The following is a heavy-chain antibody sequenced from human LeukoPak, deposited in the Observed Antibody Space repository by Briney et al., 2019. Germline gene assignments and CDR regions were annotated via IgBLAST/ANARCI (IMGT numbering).Heavy chain of an antibody. CDR1: GGSISSYY. D-gene: IGHD2-2*01. CDR2: IFYSGNT. V-gene: IGHV4-59*01. Sequence: SETLSLTCTVSGGSISSYYWGWIRQPPGKALEWIGQIFYSGNTWYNPSLNSRVTISVDTSKNQFSLKLSSVTAADTAVYYCARGIAQLAIFDYWGQGTRVTVSS. J-gene: IGHJ4*02. CDR3: ARGIAQLAIFDY.